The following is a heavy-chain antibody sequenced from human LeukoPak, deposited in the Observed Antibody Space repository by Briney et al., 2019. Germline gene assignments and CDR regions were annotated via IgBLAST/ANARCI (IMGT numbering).Heavy chain of an antibody. CDR1: GASISSNNYY. CDR2: IYYTGST. Sequence: PSETLSLTCTVSGASISSNNYYWGWIRQPPGTGLEYIGSIYYTGSTYYNPSLKSRVTISIDTSKNQFSLKLSSVTAADTAMYYCVRVAYSYAYYYYYMDVWGKGTTVTVSS. V-gene: IGHV4-39*07. J-gene: IGHJ6*03. D-gene: IGHD5-18*01. CDR3: VRVAYSYAYYYYYMDV.